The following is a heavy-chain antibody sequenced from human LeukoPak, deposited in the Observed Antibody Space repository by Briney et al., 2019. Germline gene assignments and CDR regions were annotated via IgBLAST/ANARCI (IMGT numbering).Heavy chain of an antibody. CDR2: IDPSDSYT. CDR1: GYSFASYW. D-gene: IGHD6-13*01. Sequence: GESLRISCKGSGYSFASYWISWVRQMPGKGLEWMGRIDPSDSYTNYSPSFQGHVTISADKSISTAYLQWSSLKASDTAMYYCARHDSSSWYSVDYWGQGTLVTVSS. V-gene: IGHV5-10-1*01. J-gene: IGHJ4*02. CDR3: ARHDSSSWYSVDY.